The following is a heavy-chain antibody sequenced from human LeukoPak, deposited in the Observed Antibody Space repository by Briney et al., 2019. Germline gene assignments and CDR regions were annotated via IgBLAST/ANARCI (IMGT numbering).Heavy chain of an antibody. D-gene: IGHD3-10*01. Sequence: ASVKVSSKSSAYTFTTYYIHWVRQAPGQGLEWIGMIYPSTGSTYYAQRFQGRVTMTRDTSTSTVYMELGSLTSDDTAVYYCARYWRIALVRGVINVPGGTNVWGQRTTVSVSS. V-gene: IGHV1-46*01. J-gene: IGHJ6*02. CDR3: ARYWRIALVRGVINVPGGTNV. CDR2: IYPSTGST. CDR1: AYTFTTYY.